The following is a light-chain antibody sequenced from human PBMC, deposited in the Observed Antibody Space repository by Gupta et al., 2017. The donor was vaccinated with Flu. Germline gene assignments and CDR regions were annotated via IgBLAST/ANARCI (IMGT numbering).Light chain of an antibody. CDR3: QQYYSVPLT. V-gene: IGKV4-1*01. Sequence: IVVTHSPASLAVSMRGRAPTNCNSSHNGLLRTNNKNYLAWYQQKPGQPPKLLIYWASTRESGVPDRFTGSGSGTDFTLIINNLQTEDEALYYCQQYYSVPLTFGPGTKVEIK. CDR2: WAS. J-gene: IGKJ3*01. CDR1: HNGLLRTNNKNY.